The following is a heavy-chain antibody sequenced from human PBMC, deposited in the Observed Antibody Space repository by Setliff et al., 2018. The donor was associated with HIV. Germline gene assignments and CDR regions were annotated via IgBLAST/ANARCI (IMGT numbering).Heavy chain of an antibody. CDR3: ARKKKDYYGSGSYSGYYYYYHMDV. J-gene: IGHJ6*03. CDR1: GYTFTGYY. D-gene: IGHD3-10*01. CDR2: INPNSGGT. Sequence: ASVKVSCKASGYTFTGYYMHWVRQAPGQGLEWMGWINPNSGGTNSAQKFQGRVTMTRDTSISTAYMELRRLKSDDTAVFFCARKKKDYYGSGSYSGYYYYYHMDVWGQGTTVTVSS. V-gene: IGHV1-2*02.